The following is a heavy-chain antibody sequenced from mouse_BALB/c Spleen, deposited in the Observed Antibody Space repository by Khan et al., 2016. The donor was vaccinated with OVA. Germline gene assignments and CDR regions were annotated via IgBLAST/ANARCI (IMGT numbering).Heavy chain of an antibody. Sequence: QVQLKQSGAELVRPGASVKLSCKTSGYTFTNYWIHWVKQRSGQGLEWIARIYPGTGRTYANEKFKGKATLTAAKSSSPAYMQLSSLKSEDSAVHFCATGDISSHAMDSCGQGTSVTVSS. V-gene: IGHV1-76*01. CDR1: GYTFTNYW. J-gene: IGHJ4*01. CDR3: ATGDISSHAMDS. CDR2: IYPGTGRT.